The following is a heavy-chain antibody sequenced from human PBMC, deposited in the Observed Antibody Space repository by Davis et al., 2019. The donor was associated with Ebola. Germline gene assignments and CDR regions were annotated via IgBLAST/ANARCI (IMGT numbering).Heavy chain of an antibody. Sequence: SVKVSCKASGGTFSSYAISWVRQAPGQGLEWMGGIIPILGIANYAQKLQGRVTMTTDTSMSTAYMELRSLRSDDTAVYYCARVAPNTIFGVVTPYYYYMDVWGKGTTVTVSS. CDR3: ARVAPNTIFGVVTPYYYYMDV. V-gene: IGHV1-69*10. J-gene: IGHJ6*03. CDR2: IIPILGIA. D-gene: IGHD3-3*01. CDR1: GGTFSSYA.